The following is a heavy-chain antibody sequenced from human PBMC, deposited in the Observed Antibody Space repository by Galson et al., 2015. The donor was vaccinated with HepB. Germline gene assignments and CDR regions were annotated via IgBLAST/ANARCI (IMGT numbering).Heavy chain of an antibody. CDR1: GFTFSSYS. V-gene: IGHV3-21*01. CDR3: AGGPEVVLMVYAPDY. D-gene: IGHD2-8*01. Sequence: SLRLSCEASGFTFSSYSMNWVRQAPGQGLEWVSSISSSSSYIYYADSVKGRSTISTDNAKNSLYMHMNSLRAEDTAVYYCAGGPEVVLMVYAPDYWGQGTLVTVSS. CDR2: ISSSSSYI. J-gene: IGHJ4*02.